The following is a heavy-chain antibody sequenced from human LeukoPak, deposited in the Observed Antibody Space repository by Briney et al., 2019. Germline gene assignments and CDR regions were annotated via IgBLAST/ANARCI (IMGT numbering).Heavy chain of an antibody. J-gene: IGHJ4*02. CDR1: GGSISGSSYC. D-gene: IGHD2-15*01. CDR2: IYYSGRT. Sequence: SETLSLTCSVSGGSISGSSYCWGWIRQPPGKGLEWIGSIYYSGRTYYNPSLKSRVTISVDTSKSQFSLKLSSVTAADTAVYYCARLYGSGRGYFDYWGQGTLVTVSS. CDR3: ARLYGSGRGYFDY. V-gene: IGHV4-39*07.